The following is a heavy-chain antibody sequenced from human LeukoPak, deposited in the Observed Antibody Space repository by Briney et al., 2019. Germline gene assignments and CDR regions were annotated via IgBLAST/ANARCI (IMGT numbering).Heavy chain of an antibody. CDR2: MNPNSGNT. J-gene: IGHJ4*02. CDR3: ARVGRRIVGATTRWYYFDY. D-gene: IGHD1-26*01. V-gene: IGHV1-8*01. Sequence: ASVKVSCKAPGYTFTSYDINWVRQATGQGLEWMGWMNPNSGNTGYAQKFQGRVTMTRNTSISTGYMELSSLRSEDTAVYYCARVGRRIVGATTRWYYFDYWGQGTLVTVSS. CDR1: GYTFTSYD.